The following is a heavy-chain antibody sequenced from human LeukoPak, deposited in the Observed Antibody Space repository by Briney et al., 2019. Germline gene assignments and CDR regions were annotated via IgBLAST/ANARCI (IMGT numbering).Heavy chain of an antibody. CDR3: AKDYARYSSSRYQDAFDI. D-gene: IGHD6-13*01. V-gene: IGHV3-23*01. CDR1: GFTFSSYA. CDR2: ISGSGGST. J-gene: IGHJ3*02. Sequence: GGSLRLSCAASGFTFSSYAMSWVRQAPGEGLEWVSAISGSGGSTYYADSVKGRFTISRDNSKNTLYLQMNSLRAEDTAVYYCAKDYARYSSSRYQDAFDIWGQGTMVTVPS.